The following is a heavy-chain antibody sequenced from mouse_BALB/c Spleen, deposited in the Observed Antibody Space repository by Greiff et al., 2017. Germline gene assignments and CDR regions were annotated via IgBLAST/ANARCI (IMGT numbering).Heavy chain of an antibody. CDR1: GYTFTSYT. Sequence: QVQLKESAAELARPGASVKMSCKASGYTFTSYTMHWVKQRPGQGLESIGYINPSSGYTEYNQKFKDKTTLTADKSSSTAYMQLSSLTSEDSAVYYCARRGYYGSWFAYWGQGTLVTVSA. CDR2: INPSSGYT. CDR3: ARRGYYGSWFAY. V-gene: IGHV1-4*02. D-gene: IGHD1-1*01. J-gene: IGHJ3*01.